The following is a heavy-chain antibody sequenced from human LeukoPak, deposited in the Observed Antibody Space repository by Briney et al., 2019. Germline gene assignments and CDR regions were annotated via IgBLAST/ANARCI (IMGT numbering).Heavy chain of an antibody. Sequence: SETLSLTCAVYGGTFSGYYWSWIRQPPGKGLEWIGEINHSGSTNYNPYFKSRVTISVDTSKNQFSLKLSYVTAADTAVYYGARGADCSSTSCPYYFDYWGQGTLVTVSS. CDR2: INHSGST. J-gene: IGHJ4*02. V-gene: IGHV4-34*01. CDR3: ARGADCSSTSCPYYFDY. CDR1: GGTFSGYY. D-gene: IGHD2-2*01.